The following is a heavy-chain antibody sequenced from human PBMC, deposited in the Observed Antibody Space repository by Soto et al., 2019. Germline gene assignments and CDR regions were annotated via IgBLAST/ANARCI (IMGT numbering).Heavy chain of an antibody. J-gene: IGHJ6*03. CDR3: AKGYCSSNSCYGDYYYYMDV. V-gene: IGHV3-23*01. Sequence: GGSLRLSCAASGFTFSSYAMSWVRQAPGKGLEWVSAISGSGGSTYYADPVKGRFTNSRDNSKKTLYLQMNSLRAEDTAVYYCAKGYCSSNSCYGDYYYYMDVWGKGTTVTVSS. D-gene: IGHD2-2*01. CDR1: GFTFSSYA. CDR2: ISGSGGST.